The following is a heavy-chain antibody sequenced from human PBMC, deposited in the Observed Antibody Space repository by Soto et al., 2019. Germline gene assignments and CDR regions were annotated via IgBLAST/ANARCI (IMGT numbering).Heavy chain of an antibody. CDR2: IWYDGSNK. CDR1: GFTFSSYG. V-gene: IGHV3-33*01. CDR3: ARERNGFHAFDI. J-gene: IGHJ3*02. Sequence: PGGSLRLSCAASGFTFSSYGMHWVRQAPGKGLEWVAVIWYDGSNKYYADSVKGRFTISRDNSKNTLYLQMNGLRAEDTAVYYCARERNGFHAFDIWGQGTMVTVSS. D-gene: IGHD1-1*01.